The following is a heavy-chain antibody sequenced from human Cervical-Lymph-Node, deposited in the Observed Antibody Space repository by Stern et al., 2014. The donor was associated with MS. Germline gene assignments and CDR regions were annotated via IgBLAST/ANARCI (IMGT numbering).Heavy chain of an antibody. V-gene: IGHV1-46*01. J-gene: IGHJ4*02. D-gene: IGHD1-1*01. CDR3: ARQRTTGQMDFDY. CDR2: INPNDGET. CDR1: GYTFTTYY. Sequence: QLVQSGAEVKKPGASVNVSCVTSGYTFTTYYVHWVRQAPGQGLEWMGMINPNDGETYHARRLQDRVTMTRDTSTSTVYLKLSSLKSEDTAVYYCARQRTTGQMDFDYWGQGTLVTVSS.